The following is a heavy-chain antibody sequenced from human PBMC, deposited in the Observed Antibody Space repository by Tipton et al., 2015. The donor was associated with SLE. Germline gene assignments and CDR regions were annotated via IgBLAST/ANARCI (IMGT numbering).Heavy chain of an antibody. CDR3: AKQMSPHCGMDV. CDR2: IWYDGSNK. CDR1: GFTFSSYG. V-gene: IGHV3-30*18. Sequence: SLRLSCAASGFTFSSYGMHWVRQAPGKGLEWVAVIWYDGSNKYYADSVKGRFTISRDNSKNTLYLQMNSLRAEDTAVYYCAKQMSPHCGMDVWGQGSSVTVSS. J-gene: IGHJ6*02.